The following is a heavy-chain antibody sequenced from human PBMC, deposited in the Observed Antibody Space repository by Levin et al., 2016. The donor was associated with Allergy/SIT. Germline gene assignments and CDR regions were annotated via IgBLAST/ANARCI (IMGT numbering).Heavy chain of an antibody. CDR3: ARSPMFRGLDYFDY. Sequence: SETLSLTCTVSSGSISSYYWSWIRQPPGKGLEWIAYIYDSGSTNYNPSLKSRVTISVDTSKNQFSLKLSSVTAADTAVYYCARSPMFRGLDYFDYWGQGTLVTVSS. V-gene: IGHV4-59*01. CDR2: IYDSGST. D-gene: IGHD3-10*01. J-gene: IGHJ4*02. CDR1: SGSISSYY.